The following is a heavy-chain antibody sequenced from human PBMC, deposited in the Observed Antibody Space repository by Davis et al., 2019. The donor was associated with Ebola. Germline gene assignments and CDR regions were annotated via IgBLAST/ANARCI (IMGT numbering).Heavy chain of an antibody. D-gene: IGHD3-22*01. J-gene: IGHJ6*02. V-gene: IGHV5-51*01. CDR1: GYSFTSYW. CDR2: IYPGDSDT. Sequence: GGSLRLSCKGSGYSFTSYWIGWVRQLPGKGLEWMGIIYPGDSDTRYSPSFQGQVTISADKSISTAYLQWSSLKASDTAMYYCARLTYYDSYYYYGMDVWGQGTTVTVSS. CDR3: ARLTYYDSYYYYGMDV.